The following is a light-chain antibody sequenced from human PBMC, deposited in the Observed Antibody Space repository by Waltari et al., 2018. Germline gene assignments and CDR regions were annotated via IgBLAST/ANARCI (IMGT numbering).Light chain of an antibody. Sequence: QSALTQFPSASGSPGQSVTISCTGTSSDVGGNDYISWYQQHPGKAPKVIIYEVYKRRSGLPCRFSGSKAGNTASLTVSGRQAEDEANYYCSSYAGKYVFGGGTKLTVL. CDR3: SSYAGKYV. V-gene: IGLV2-8*01. CDR2: EVY. J-gene: IGLJ3*02. CDR1: SSDVGGNDY.